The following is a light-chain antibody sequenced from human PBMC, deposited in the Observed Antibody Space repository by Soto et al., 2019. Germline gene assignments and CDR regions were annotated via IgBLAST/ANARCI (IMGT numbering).Light chain of an antibody. CDR3: SSYTDSSNYV. CDR2: EVV. V-gene: IGLV2-8*01. CDR1: KNDIGVYDF. J-gene: IGLJ1*01. Sequence: QSVLTQPPSASGSPGQSVTISCTGTKNDIGVYDFVSWYQHHPGKAPRLIIYEVVQRPSGVPDRFSGSKSGNTASLTVSGLQAADEADYYCSSYTDSSNYVFGTGTKLTVL.